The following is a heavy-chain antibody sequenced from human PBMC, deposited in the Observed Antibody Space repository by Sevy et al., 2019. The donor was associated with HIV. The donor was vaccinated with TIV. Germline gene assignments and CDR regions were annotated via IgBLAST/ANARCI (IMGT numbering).Heavy chain of an antibody. CDR1: GGPFSGYC. CDR2: INHSGST. D-gene: IGHD6-6*01. J-gene: IGHJ4*02. CDR3: ASQPGIAARLDYFDY. Sequence: SETLSLTCAVYGGPFSGYCWSWIRQPPGKGLEWIGEINHSGSTNYNPSLKSRVTISVDTSKNQFSLKLSSVTAADTAVYYCASQPGIAARLDYFDYWGQGTLVTVSS. V-gene: IGHV4-34*01.